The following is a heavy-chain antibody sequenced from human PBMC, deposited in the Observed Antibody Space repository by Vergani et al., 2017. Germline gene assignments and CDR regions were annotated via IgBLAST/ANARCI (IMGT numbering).Heavy chain of an antibody. D-gene: IGHD2-2*01. Sequence: QVQLQESGPGLVKPSETLSLTCTVSGGSISSYYWSWIRQPPGKGLEWIGYIYYSGSTNYNPSLKSRVTISVDTSKNQFSLKLRSVTAADTAVYYCASLQTRYCSSTSCYDWFDPWGQGTLVTVSS. CDR3: ASLQTRYCSSTSCYDWFDP. CDR2: IYYSGST. J-gene: IGHJ5*02. CDR1: GGSISSYY. V-gene: IGHV4-59*01.